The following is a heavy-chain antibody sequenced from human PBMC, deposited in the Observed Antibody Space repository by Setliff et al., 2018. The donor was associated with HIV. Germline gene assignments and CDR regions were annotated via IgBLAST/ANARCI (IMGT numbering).Heavy chain of an antibody. CDR2: INHSGGST. D-gene: IGHD6-13*01. J-gene: IGHJ4*02. Sequence: GASVKVSCKASGYTFTSYYMHWVRQAPGQGLEWIGIINHSGGSTSYAQRFQGRVTMTRGTSTSTVYMELSSLRSEDTAVYYCARDPGYSTSWYYFDYWGQGTLVTVSS. CDR3: ARDPGYSTSWYYFDY. CDR1: GYTFTSYY. V-gene: IGHV1-46*01.